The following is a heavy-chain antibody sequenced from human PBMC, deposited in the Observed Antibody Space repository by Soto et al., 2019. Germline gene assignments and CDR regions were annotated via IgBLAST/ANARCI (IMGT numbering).Heavy chain of an antibody. D-gene: IGHD3-3*01. CDR2: ISGSGGST. Sequence: GGSLRLSCAASGFTFSSYAMSWVRQAPGKGLEWVSAISGSGGSTYYADSVKGRFTISRDNSKNTLYLQMNSLRAEDTAVYYCAKQVGIGDYDFWSGYPPPPYYYYYMDVWGKGTTVTVSS. CDR1: GFTFSSYA. J-gene: IGHJ6*03. CDR3: AKQVGIGDYDFWSGYPPPPYYYYYMDV. V-gene: IGHV3-23*01.